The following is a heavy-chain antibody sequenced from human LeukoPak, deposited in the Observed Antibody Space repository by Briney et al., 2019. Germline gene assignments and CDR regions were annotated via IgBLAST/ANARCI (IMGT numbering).Heavy chain of an antibody. J-gene: IGHJ4*02. CDR3: AKVPAAILAFDY. CDR2: ISGSGGST. CDR1: GFTFSSYA. V-gene: IGHV3-23*01. D-gene: IGHD2-2*02. Sequence: GGSLRLSRAASGFTFSSYAMSWVRQAPGKGLEWVSAISGSGGSTYYADSVKGRFTISRDNSKNTLYLQMNSLRAEDTAVYYCAKVPAAILAFDYWGQGTLVTVSS.